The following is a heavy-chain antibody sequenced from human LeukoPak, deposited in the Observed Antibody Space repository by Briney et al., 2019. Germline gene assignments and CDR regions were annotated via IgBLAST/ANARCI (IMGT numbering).Heavy chain of an antibody. CDR1: GFTFSSYS. CDR3: ARSAYCGGDCYSGLDYYMDV. Sequence: TGGSLRLSCAASGFTFSSYSMNWVRQAPGKGLEWVSPISSSSSYIYYADSVKGRFTISRDNAKNSLYLQMNSLRAEDTAVYYCARSAYCGGDCYSGLDYYMDVWGKGTTVTVSS. CDR2: ISSSSSYI. V-gene: IGHV3-21*01. D-gene: IGHD2-21*01. J-gene: IGHJ6*03.